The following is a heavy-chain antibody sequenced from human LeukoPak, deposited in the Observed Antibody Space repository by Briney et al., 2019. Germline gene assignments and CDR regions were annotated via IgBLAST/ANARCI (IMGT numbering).Heavy chain of an antibody. Sequence: PGGSLRLSCAASGFTFSSYWMSWVRQAPGKGLEWVANIKQDGSEKYYMDSVKGRFTISRDNAKNSLYLQMNSLRAEDTAVYYCGRVKTTMTGQSFDYWGQGTLVPVSS. CDR2: IKQDGSEK. CDR3: GRVKTTMTGQSFDY. CDR1: GFTFSSYW. J-gene: IGHJ4*02. V-gene: IGHV3-7*01. D-gene: IGHD4-17*01.